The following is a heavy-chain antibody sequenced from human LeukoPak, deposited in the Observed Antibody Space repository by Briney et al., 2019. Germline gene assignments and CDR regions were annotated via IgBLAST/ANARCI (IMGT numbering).Heavy chain of an antibody. CDR2: IGTAGDT. Sequence: GRSLRLSCAASGFTFSSYDMHWVRQATGKGLEWVSAIGTAGDTYYPGSVKGRFTISRENAKNSLYLQMNSLRAGDTAVYYCARGVTTYSGSYYFDYWGQGTLVTVSS. CDR1: GFTFSSYD. J-gene: IGHJ4*02. CDR3: ARGVTTYSGSYYFDY. V-gene: IGHV3-13*01. D-gene: IGHD1-26*01.